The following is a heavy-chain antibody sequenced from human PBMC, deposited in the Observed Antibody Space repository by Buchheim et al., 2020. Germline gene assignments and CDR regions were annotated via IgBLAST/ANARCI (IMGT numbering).Heavy chain of an antibody. D-gene: IGHD2-8*01. J-gene: IGHJ6*02. V-gene: IGHV4-39*07. CDR2: VFHGGDT. CDR3: VREGRPNYYSYAMDV. Sequence: QLQLEESGPGLVKPSETLSLTCTVSGGPITSTSFHWGWVRQTPGQGLEWMGSVFHGGDTYYHPSLKSRITVSFATSKKQFSLELRSLTAADTAVYYCVREGRPNYYSYAMDVWGQGTT. CDR1: GGPITSTSFH.